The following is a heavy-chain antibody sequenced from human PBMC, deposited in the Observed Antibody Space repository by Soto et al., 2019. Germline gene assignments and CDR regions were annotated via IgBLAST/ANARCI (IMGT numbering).Heavy chain of an antibody. CDR2: IIPIFGTA. CDR1: GATFSSYA. J-gene: IGHJ4*02. V-gene: IGHV1-69*12. D-gene: IGHD2-2*01. Sequence: QVQLVQSGAEVKKPGSSVKVSCKASGATFSSYAISWVRQAPGQGLEWMGGIIPIFGTANYAQKFQGRVTITADESTSTAYMELSSLRAEDTAVYYCASVIVPGTLDYWGQGTLVTVSS. CDR3: ASVIVPGTLDY.